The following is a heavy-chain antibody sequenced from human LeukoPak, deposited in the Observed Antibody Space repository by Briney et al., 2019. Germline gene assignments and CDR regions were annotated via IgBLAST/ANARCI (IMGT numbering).Heavy chain of an antibody. CDR1: GLTFSSYA. V-gene: IGHV4-34*01. CDR3: ARFSRQGFDY. CDR2: INHSGST. Sequence: GSLRLSCAASGLTFSSYAMSWVRQAPGKGLEWIGEINHSGSTNYNPPLKSRVTISVDTSKNQFSLKLSSVTAADTAVYYCARFSRQGFDYWGQGTLVTVSS. J-gene: IGHJ4*02.